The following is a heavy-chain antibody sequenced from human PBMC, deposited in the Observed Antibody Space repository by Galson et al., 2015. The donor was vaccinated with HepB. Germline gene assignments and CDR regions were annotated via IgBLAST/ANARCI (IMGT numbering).Heavy chain of an antibody. Sequence: CAISGDSVSGNSAAWNWIRQSPSRGLEWLGRTYYRSKWYNDYAVSVKSRITINPDTSKNQFSLKLSSVTAADTAVYYCARDYYGDLNWFDPWGQGTLVTVSS. D-gene: IGHD4-17*01. CDR2: TYYRSKWYN. V-gene: IGHV6-1*01. CDR1: GDSVSGNSAA. J-gene: IGHJ5*02. CDR3: ARDYYGDLNWFDP.